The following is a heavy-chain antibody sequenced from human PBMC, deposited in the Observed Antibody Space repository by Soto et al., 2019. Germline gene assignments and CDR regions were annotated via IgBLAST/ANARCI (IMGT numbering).Heavy chain of an antibody. J-gene: IGHJ6*03. CDR2: IYYSGST. CDR3: ARQTTVTTGYYYYYMDV. D-gene: IGHD4-17*01. CDR1: GGSISSYY. V-gene: IGHV4-59*08. Sequence: SETLSLTCTVSGGSISSYYWSWIRQPPGKGLEWIGYIYYSGSTNYNPSLKSRVTISVDTSKNQFSLKLSSVTAADTAVYYCARQTTVTTGYYYYYMDVWGKGTTVTVSS.